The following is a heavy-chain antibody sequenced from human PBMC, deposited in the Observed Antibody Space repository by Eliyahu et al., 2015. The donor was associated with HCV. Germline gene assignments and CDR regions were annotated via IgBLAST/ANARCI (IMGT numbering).Heavy chain of an antibody. D-gene: IGHD5-24*01. J-gene: IGHJ4*02. CDR1: GGSISSGSYY. V-gene: IGHV4-61*02. CDR3: ARGAVPQF. CDR2: IYTSGST. Sequence: QVQLQESGPGLVKPSQTLSLTCTVSGGSISSGSYYWSWIRQPAGKGLEWIGRIYTSGSTNYNPSLKSRVTISVDTSKNQFSLKLSSVTAADTAVYYCARGAVPQFWGQGTLVTVSS.